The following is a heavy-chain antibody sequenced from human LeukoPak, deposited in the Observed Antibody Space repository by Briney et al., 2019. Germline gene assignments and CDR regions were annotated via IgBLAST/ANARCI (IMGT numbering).Heavy chain of an antibody. Sequence: GGSPRLSCAASGFTFSDYYMSWIRQAPGKGLEWVSYISSSGRAIYYADSVKGRFTISRDNAKNSLYLQMNSLRAEDTAVYYCARGVVPAAISQYYYYYMDVWGKGTTVTVSS. V-gene: IGHV3-11*04. CDR3: ARGVVPAAISQYYYYYMDV. CDR2: ISSSGRAI. D-gene: IGHD2-2*02. CDR1: GFTFSDYY. J-gene: IGHJ6*03.